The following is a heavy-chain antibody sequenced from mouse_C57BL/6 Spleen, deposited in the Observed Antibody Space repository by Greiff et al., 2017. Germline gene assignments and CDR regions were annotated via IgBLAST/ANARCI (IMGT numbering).Heavy chain of an antibody. Sequence: QVQLQQSGAELVRPGASVKLSCKASGYTFTDYYINWVKQRPGQGLEWIARIYPGSGNTYYNEKFKGKATLTAEKSSSTAYMQLSSLTSEDSAVYFCARDYGGGFAYWGQGTLVTVSA. CDR1: GYTFTDYY. D-gene: IGHD1-1*02. J-gene: IGHJ3*01. CDR3: ARDYGGGFAY. V-gene: IGHV1-76*01. CDR2: IYPGSGNT.